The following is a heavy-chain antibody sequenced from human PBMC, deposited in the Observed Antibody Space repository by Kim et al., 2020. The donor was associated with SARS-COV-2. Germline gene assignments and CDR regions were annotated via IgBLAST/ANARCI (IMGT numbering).Heavy chain of an antibody. CDR2: VYFAGNT. CDR1: GDSISGISYF. Sequence: SETLSLTCIVSGDSISGISYFWGWLRQPPGKGLELIASVYFAGNTYYNPALKSRVTISVDTSNNRFSMQLRSVTAADTAVYYCARRNSWYDSWGQGILVT. CDR3: ARRNSWYDS. J-gene: IGHJ5*01. D-gene: IGHD1-1*01. V-gene: IGHV4-39*01.